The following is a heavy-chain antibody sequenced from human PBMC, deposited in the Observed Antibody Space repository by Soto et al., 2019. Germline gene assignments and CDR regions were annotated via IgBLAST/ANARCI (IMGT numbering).Heavy chain of an antibody. D-gene: IGHD1-26*01. CDR3: AKDYFETRGPYFFDY. CDR1: GFTFNNYA. Sequence: VQLLESGGGLVQPGGSLRLSCAASGFTFNNYAMNWVRQAPGKGLEWVSAIRNSGGFTYYADSVKGRFTISRDDSKNTLYLHMNTLRAEDTALYYCAKDYFETRGPYFFDYWGQGSLVTGSS. V-gene: IGHV3-23*01. CDR2: IRNSGGFT. J-gene: IGHJ4*02.